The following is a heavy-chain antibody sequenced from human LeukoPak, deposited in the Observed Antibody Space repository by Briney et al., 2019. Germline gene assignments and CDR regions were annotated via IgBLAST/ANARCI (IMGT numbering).Heavy chain of an antibody. Sequence: GGSLRLSCAASGFTFDDYAMHWVRQAPGKGLEWVSGISWNSGSIGYADSVKGRFTISRDNAKNSLYLQMNSLRAEDTALYYYAKDHQFPPHYDYVWGSLDYWGQGTLVTVSS. CDR1: GFTFDDYA. V-gene: IGHV3-9*01. CDR2: ISWNSGSI. D-gene: IGHD3-16*01. CDR3: AKDHQFPPHYDYVWGSLDY. J-gene: IGHJ4*02.